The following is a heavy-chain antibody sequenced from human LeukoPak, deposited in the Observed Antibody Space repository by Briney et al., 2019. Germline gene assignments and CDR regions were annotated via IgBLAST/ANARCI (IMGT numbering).Heavy chain of an antibody. D-gene: IGHD2-15*01. J-gene: IGHJ6*03. CDR2: IYTSGST. V-gene: IGHV4-4*09. CDR3: ARRAGTYCSGGSCYYYYMDA. CDR1: GGSISSYY. Sequence: PSETLSLTCTVSGGSISSYYWSWIRQPPGKGLEWIGYIYTSGSTNYNPSLKSRVTISVDTSKNQFSLKLSSVTAADTAVYYCARRAGTYCSGGSCYYYYMDAWGKGTTVTVSS.